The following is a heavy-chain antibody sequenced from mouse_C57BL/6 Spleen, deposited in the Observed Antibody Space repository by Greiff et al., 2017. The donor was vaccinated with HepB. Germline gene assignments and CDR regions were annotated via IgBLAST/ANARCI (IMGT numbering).Heavy chain of an antibody. CDR1: GFSLTSYG. V-gene: IGHV2-2*01. Sequence: QVQLQQSGPGLVQPSQSLSITCTVSGFSLTSYGVHWVRQSPGKGLEWLGVIWSGGSTDYNAAFISRLSISKDNSKSQVFFKMNSLQADDTAIYYCARRIYYDYDDGYYYAMDYWGQGTSVTVSS. CDR2: IWSGGST. D-gene: IGHD2-4*01. CDR3: ARRIYYDYDDGYYYAMDY. J-gene: IGHJ4*01.